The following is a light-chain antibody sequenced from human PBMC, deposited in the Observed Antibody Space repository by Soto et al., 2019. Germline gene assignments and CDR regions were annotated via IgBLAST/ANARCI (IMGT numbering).Light chain of an antibody. J-gene: IGLJ3*02. CDR2: DNN. V-gene: IGLV1-51*01. CDR3: GAWDSSLSAWL. CDR1: DANIGNHD. Sequence: QSVLTQPPSVSAAPGQKVTISCSGGDANIGNHDVSWYQHLPGAAPRLLIYDNNKRSSGIPDRFSGSRSGTSATLGITGLQTGDEADYYGGAWDSSLSAWLFGGGTKLTVL.